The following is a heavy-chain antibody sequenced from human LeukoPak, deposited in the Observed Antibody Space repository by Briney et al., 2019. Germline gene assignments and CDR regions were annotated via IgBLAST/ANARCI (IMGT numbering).Heavy chain of an antibody. CDR2: IIPIFGTA. CDR3: ARAKLTAAAGINWFDP. Sequence: SVKVSCKASGGTFSSYAISWVRQAPGQGLEWMGGIIPIFGTANYAQKFQGRVTITADESTSTAYMELSSLRSEDTAVYYCARAKLTAAAGINWFDPWGQGTLVTVSS. J-gene: IGHJ5*02. D-gene: IGHD6-13*01. CDR1: GGTFSSYA. V-gene: IGHV1-69*13.